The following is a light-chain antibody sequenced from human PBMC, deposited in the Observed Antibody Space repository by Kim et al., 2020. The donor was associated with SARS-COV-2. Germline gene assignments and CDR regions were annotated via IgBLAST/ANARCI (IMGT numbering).Light chain of an antibody. V-gene: IGKV1-8*01. CDR2: AAS. J-gene: IGKJ1*01. CDR1: QGISSY. CDR3: RQYYSYPRT. Sequence: AIRMTQSPSSFSASTGDRVTITCRASQGISSYLAWYQQKPGKAPKLLIYAASTLKSGVPSRFSGSGSGTDFTLTISCLQSEDFATYYCRQYYSYPRTFGQGTKVDTK.